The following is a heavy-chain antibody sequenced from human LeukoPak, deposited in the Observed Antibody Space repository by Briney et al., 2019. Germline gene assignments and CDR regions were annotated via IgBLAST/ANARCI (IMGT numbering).Heavy chain of an antibody. V-gene: IGHV4-39*07. CDR2: IYYSGST. Sequence: SETLSLTCTVSGGSISSSSYYWGWIRQPPGKGLEWIGSIYYSGSTYYNPSLKSRVTISVDTPKNQFSLKLSSVTAADTAVYYCASDFWSGFRYNWFDPWGQGTLVTVSS. D-gene: IGHD3-3*01. J-gene: IGHJ5*02. CDR3: ASDFWSGFRYNWFDP. CDR1: GGSISSSSYY.